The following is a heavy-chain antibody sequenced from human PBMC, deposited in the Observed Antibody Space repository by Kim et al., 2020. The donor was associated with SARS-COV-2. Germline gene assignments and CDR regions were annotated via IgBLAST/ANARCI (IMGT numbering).Heavy chain of an antibody. CDR2: IYYSGST. CDR3: ARHTQLTDVDTAKVREPLFDY. V-gene: IGHV4-39*01. Sequence: SETLSLTCTVSGGSISSSSYYWGWIRQPPGKGLEWIGSIYYSGSTYYNPSLKSRVTISVDTSKSQFSLKLSSVTAADTAVYYCARHTQLTDVDTAKVREPLFDYWGQGTLVTVSS. CDR1: GGSISSSSYY. D-gene: IGHD5-18*01. J-gene: IGHJ4*02.